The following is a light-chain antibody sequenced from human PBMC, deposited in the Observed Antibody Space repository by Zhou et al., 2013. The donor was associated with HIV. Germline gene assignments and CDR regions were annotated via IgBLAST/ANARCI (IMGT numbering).Light chain of an antibody. CDR2: DSS. CDR1: QGISSY. CDR3: QQYYSYPWT. J-gene: IGKJ1*01. V-gene: IGKV1-8*01. Sequence: IQMTQSPSSVSASVGDRVTITCRASQGISSYLAWYQQKAGKAPKLLIYDSSNLQSGVPSRFTGSGSGTDFTLTISCLQSEDFATYYCQQYYSYPWTFGQGAKVEI.